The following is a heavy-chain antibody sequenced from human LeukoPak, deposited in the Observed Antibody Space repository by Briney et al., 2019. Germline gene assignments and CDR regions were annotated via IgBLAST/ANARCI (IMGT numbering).Heavy chain of an antibody. CDR2: INPNSGGT. CDR1: GYTFTGYN. Sequence: ASVNVSFKASGYTFTGYNMHWMRQPHGQGHEWMGWINPNSGGTNYAQKLQGRVTMTRDTSISTAYMELSRLRSDDTAVYYCANLMGAAYSADMDVWGQGTTVTVSS. J-gene: IGHJ6*02. CDR3: ANLMGAAYSADMDV. V-gene: IGHV1-2*02. D-gene: IGHD1-26*01.